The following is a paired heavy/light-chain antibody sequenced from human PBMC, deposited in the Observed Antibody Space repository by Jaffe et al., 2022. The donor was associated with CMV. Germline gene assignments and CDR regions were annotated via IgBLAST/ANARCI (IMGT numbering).Light chain of an antibody. CDR1: QSVSSN. CDR3: QQYNNWPRMYT. CDR2: GAS. V-gene: IGKV3-15*01. Sequence: EIVMTQSPATLSVSPGERATLSCRASQSVSSNLAWYQQKPGQAPRLLIYGASTRATGIPARFSGSGSGTEFTLTISSLQSEDFAVYYCQQYNNWPRMYTFGQGTKLEIK. J-gene: IGKJ2*01.
Heavy chain of an antibody. Sequence: QVQLVQSGAEVKKPGASVKVSCKASGYTFTSYDINWVRQATGQGLEWMGWMNPNSGNTGYAQKFQGRVTMTRNTSISTAYMELSSLRSEDTAVYYCARGIENIAVAGTAHNWFDPWGQGTLVTVSS. CDR3: ARGIENIAVAGTAHNWFDP. CDR1: GYTFTSYD. CDR2: MNPNSGNT. V-gene: IGHV1-8*01. J-gene: IGHJ5*02. D-gene: IGHD6-19*01.